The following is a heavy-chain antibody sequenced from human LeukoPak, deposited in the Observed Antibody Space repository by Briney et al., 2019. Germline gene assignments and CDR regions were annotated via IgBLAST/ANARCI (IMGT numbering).Heavy chain of an antibody. V-gene: IGHV4-4*07. J-gene: IGHJ4*02. Sequence: SETLSLTCTVSGGSLSTFFWTWLGQSAGKELEWMGRIYTGTTYYNPSLESRATISVDTSNNRFSLKLTSLTAADTAVYYCARGTEMTSFTGYYSFDYWGRGSLVTVSS. CDR3: ARGTEMTSFTGYYSFDY. CDR1: GGSLSTFF. CDR2: IYTGTT. D-gene: IGHD3-9*01.